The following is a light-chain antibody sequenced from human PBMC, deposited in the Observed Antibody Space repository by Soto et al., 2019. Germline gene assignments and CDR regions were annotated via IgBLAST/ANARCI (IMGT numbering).Light chain of an antibody. Sequence: EVVLTQSPATLSLSPGERATLSCRASQSVSDYTAWFQQKPGQPPRLVIYEASNRATGIPDRFSGSGSGTDFTLTISRLEPEDFAVYYCQQYGSSGTFGQGTKVDIK. CDR1: QSVSDY. CDR3: QQYGSSGT. V-gene: IGKV3-20*01. CDR2: EAS. J-gene: IGKJ1*01.